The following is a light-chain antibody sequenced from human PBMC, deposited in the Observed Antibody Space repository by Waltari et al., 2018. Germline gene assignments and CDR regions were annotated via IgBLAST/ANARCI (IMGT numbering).Light chain of an antibody. CDR2: AAS. Sequence: EIVMTQSPATLSWSPGERATLSCRARQRSSSNLAWYQQQPGQAPRLLIYAASTRATGIPARFSGSGAGTEFTLTISSLQPEDFAIYYCQQYNNWPFAFGQGTKLEVK. V-gene: IGKV3-15*01. CDR1: QRSSSN. CDR3: QQYNNWPFA. J-gene: IGKJ2*01.